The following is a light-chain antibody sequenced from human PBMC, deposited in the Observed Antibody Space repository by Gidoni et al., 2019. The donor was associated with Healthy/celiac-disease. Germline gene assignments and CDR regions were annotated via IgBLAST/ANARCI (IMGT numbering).Light chain of an antibody. CDR1: QSVSSN. CDR2: GAS. Sequence: IVMTQSPPTLSVSPGERATLASRARQSVSSNFAWYQQKPGHAPRLLIYGASTRATGIPARFSGSGSGTEFTLTISSLQYEDFAVYYCQQYNNWPPWTFGQGTKVEIK. V-gene: IGKV3-15*01. J-gene: IGKJ1*01. CDR3: QQYNNWPPWT.